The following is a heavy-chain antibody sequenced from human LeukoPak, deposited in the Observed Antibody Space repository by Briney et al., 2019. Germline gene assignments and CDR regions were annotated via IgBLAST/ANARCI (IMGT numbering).Heavy chain of an antibody. Sequence: ASVKVSCKASGYTFTSYGISWVRQAPGQELEWMGWISAYNGNTNYAQKLQGRVTMTTDTSTSTAYMELRSLRSDDTAVYYCARGRRDTQYQVFDYWGQGTLVTVSS. CDR1: GYTFTSYG. CDR3: ARGRRDTQYQVFDY. D-gene: IGHD2-2*01. J-gene: IGHJ4*02. CDR2: ISAYNGNT. V-gene: IGHV1-18*01.